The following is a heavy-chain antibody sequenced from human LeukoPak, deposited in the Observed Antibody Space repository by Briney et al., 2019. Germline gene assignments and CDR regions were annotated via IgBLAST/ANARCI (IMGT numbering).Heavy chain of an antibody. CDR2: ISGSGGST. D-gene: IGHD6-13*01. CDR1: GFTFSSYA. J-gene: IGHJ4*02. CDR3: AKRSTRYSSSWEDY. V-gene: IGHV3-23*01. Sequence: GGSLRLSCAASGFTFSSYAMSWVRQAPGKGLEWVSAISGSGGSTYYADSVKGRFTISRDNSKNTLYLQMNSLRAEDTAVYYCAKRSTRYSSSWEDYWGQGTLVTVSS.